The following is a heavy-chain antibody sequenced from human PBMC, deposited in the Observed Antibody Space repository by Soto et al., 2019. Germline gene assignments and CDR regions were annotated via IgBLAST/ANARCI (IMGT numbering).Heavy chain of an antibody. CDR2: ISWDGGRI. J-gene: IGHJ5*01. D-gene: IGHD2-15*01. CDR3: AKEGNGGSSLDS. Sequence: GGSLRLSCGTSGFKFDDYMMHWVRQAPGKGLEWISLISWDGGRIDYADSIKGRFTVSRDNSKTSLYLHMHSLTSDDTAFYFCAKEGNGGSSLDSWGQGTLVTVSS. CDR1: GFKFDDYM. V-gene: IGHV3-43*01.